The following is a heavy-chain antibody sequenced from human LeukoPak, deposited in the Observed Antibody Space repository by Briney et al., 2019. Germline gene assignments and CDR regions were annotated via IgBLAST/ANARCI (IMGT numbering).Heavy chain of an antibody. Sequence: GGSLRLSCAASGFTFSSYEMNGVRQAPGKGLEWGSYISSSGSTIYYADSVKGRFTISRDNAKNSLYMHMTSLRAEDTAVYYCARGDRNIVVVPAARGAFGYWGQGTLVTVSS. CDR2: ISSSGSTI. V-gene: IGHV3-48*03. J-gene: IGHJ4*02. CDR3: ARGDRNIVVVPAARGAFGY. CDR1: GFTFSSYE. D-gene: IGHD2-2*01.